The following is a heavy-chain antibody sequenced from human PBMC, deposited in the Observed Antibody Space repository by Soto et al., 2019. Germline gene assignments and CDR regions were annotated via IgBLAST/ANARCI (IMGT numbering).Heavy chain of an antibody. CDR3: ARGHSGRQPNPFEY. CDR1: GGSFSGYY. J-gene: IGHJ4*02. D-gene: IGHD5-12*01. CDR2: INHSGST. Sequence: SETLSLTCAVYGGSFSGYYWSWIRQPPGKGLEWIGEINHSGSTNYNPSLKSRVTISVDTSKNQFSLKLSSVTAADTAVYYCARGHSGRQPNPFEYWAKETLFTVAS. V-gene: IGHV4-34*01.